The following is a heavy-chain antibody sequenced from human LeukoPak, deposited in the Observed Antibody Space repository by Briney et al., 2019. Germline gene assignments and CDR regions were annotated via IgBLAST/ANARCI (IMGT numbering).Heavy chain of an antibody. V-gene: IGHV3-23*01. Sequence: GGSLRLSCAASAFTFSSYAMSWVRQAPGKGLGWVSGVSGSGGSTYYADSVKGRFTSSRDNSKNTLYLQLNSLRVEDTAEYYCAKTLRESSGREYFDLWGRGTLVTVSS. CDR1: AFTFSSYA. D-gene: IGHD6-19*01. CDR2: VSGSGGST. CDR3: AKTLRESSGREYFDL. J-gene: IGHJ2*01.